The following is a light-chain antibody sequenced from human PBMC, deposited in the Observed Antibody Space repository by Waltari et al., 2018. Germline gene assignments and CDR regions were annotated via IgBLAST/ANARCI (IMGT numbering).Light chain of an antibody. CDR3: AAWDDSLEEV. J-gene: IGLJ2*01. CDR2: RNN. Sequence: QSVLTQPPSASGAPGQRVTISRSGSSSKIGSTFVYWYQQLPGTAPKLLIYRNNQRPSGVPDRFSGSKSGTSASLAISGLRSEDEAHYYCAAWDDSLEEVFGGGTKLTVL. V-gene: IGLV1-47*01. CDR1: SSKIGSTF.